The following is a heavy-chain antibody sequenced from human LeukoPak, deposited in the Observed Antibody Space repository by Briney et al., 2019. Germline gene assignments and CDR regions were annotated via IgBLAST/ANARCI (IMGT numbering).Heavy chain of an antibody. CDR2: IYTSGST. CDR1: GYSISSGSYY. Sequence: KPSETLSLTCVVSGYSISSGSYYWSWIRQPAGKGLEWIGRIYTSGSTNYNPSLKSRVTISVDTSKNQFSLKLSSVTAADTAVYYCARDRYDYVWGTLSFDPWGQGTLVTVSS. D-gene: IGHD3-16*01. V-gene: IGHV4-61*02. J-gene: IGHJ5*02. CDR3: ARDRYDYVWGTLSFDP.